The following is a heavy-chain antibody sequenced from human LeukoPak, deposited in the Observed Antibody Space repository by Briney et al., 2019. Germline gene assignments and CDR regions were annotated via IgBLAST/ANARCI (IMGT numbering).Heavy chain of an antibody. CDR2: ITDSGGST. CDR1: GFTFSSYA. CDR3: AKLTLLGYCSGGSCYDRRVFDY. D-gene: IGHD2-15*01. J-gene: IGHJ4*02. Sequence: GGSLRLSCAASGFTFSSYAMSWVRQAPGKGLEWVSYITDSGGSTYYADSVKGRFTISRDNSKNTLYLQMNSLRAEDTAVYYCAKLTLLGYCSGGSCYDRRVFDYWGQGTLVTVSS. V-gene: IGHV3-23*01.